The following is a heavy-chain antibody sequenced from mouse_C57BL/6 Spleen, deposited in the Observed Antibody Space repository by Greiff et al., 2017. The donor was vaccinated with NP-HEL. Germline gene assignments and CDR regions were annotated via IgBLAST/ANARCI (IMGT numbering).Heavy chain of an antibody. Sequence: VKVVESGPELVKPGASVKISCKASGYAFSSSWMNWVKQRPGKGLEWIGRIYPGDGDTNYNGKFKGKATLTADKSSSTAYMQLSSLTSEDSAVYFCARGAYDGYLRRAFDYWGQGTTLTVSS. CDR3: ARGAYDGYLRRAFDY. J-gene: IGHJ2*01. D-gene: IGHD2-3*01. CDR1: GYAFSSSW. V-gene: IGHV1-82*01. CDR2: IYPGDGDT.